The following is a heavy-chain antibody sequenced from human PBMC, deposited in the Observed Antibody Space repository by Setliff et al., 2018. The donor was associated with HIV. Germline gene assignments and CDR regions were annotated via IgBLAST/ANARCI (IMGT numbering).Heavy chain of an antibody. CDR3: ARTVNDYGDYYFDY. CDR2: INAGTGNT. D-gene: IGHD4-17*01. J-gene: IGHJ4*02. V-gene: IGHV1-3*01. Sequence: GASVKVSCKASGYTFTGYAMHWVRQAPGQRLEWVGWINAGTGNTKYSQNFQGRVTFSRDTSASTAYMELSSLRSEDTAVYYCARTVNDYGDYYFDYWGQGTLVTVSS. CDR1: GYTFTGYA.